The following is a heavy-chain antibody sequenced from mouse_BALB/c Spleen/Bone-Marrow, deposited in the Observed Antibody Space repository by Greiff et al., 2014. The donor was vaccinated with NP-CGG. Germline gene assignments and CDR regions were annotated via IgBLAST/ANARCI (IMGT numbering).Heavy chain of an antibody. CDR2: IYPGGGYT. CDR3: AREVRRYFDV. V-gene: IGHV1-63*02. J-gene: IGHJ1*01. CDR1: GYTFTNYW. Sequence: VQLVESGAGLVRPGTSVKISCKASGYTFTNYWLGWVKQRPGHGLEWIGDIYPGGGYTNYNEKFKGKATLTADTSSSTAYVQLSSLTSEDSAVYFCAREVRRYFDVWGAGTTVTVSS. D-gene: IGHD2-14*01.